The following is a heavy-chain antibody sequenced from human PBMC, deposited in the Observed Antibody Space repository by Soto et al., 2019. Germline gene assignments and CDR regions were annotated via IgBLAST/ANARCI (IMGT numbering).Heavy chain of an antibody. V-gene: IGHV4-30-4*01. CDR3: ATVRGSTSYYFDY. Sequence: PSETLSLTCTVSGGSISSGDYYWSWIRQPPGKGLEWIGYISYSRSTYYNPSLKSRVSTSVDTSKNQFSLKVSSVTAADTAVYYCATVRGSTSYYFDYWGQGTLVTVSS. CDR2: ISYSRST. CDR1: GGSISSGDYY. D-gene: IGHD1-26*01. J-gene: IGHJ4*02.